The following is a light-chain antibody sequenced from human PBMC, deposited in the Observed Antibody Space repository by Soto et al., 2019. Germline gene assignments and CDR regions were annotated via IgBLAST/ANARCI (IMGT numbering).Light chain of an antibody. CDR2: WAS. V-gene: IGKV4-1*01. CDR1: QSVLYSSNNKTY. J-gene: IGKJ1*01. CDR3: QQYYRPWT. Sequence: DIVMTQSPDSLAVSLGERATINCKSSQSVLYSSNNKTYLAWYQQKPGPPPKLLIYWASTRESGVPDRFSGSGSGTDFTHTISSRQAEDVAVYYCQQYYRPWTFGQGTKVEIK.